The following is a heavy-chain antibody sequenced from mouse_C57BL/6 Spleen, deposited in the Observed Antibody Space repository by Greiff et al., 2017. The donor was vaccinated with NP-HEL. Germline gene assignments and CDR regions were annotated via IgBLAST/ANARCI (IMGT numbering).Heavy chain of an antibody. J-gene: IGHJ1*03. V-gene: IGHV5-15*01. D-gene: IGHD4-1*01. CDR1: GFTFSDYG. CDR2: ISNLAYSI. Sequence: DVKLQESGGGLVQPGGSLKLSCAASGFTFSDYGMAWVRQAPRKGPEWVAFISNLAYSIYYADTVTGRFTISRENAKNTLYLEMSSLRSEDTAMYYCARQGTGNWYFDVWGTGTTVTVSS. CDR3: ARQGTGNWYFDV.